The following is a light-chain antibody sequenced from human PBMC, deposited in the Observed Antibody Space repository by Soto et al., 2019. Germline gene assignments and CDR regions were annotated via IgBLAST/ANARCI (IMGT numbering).Light chain of an antibody. Sequence: EIVLAQSPATLSLSPGDRASLSCRASQSISTYLAWYQHKPGQAPRLLIYDASSRATGIPARFSGSGSGTDFTHTISSLEPEDFAIYYCQQRSNWPPEFTFGPGTRVDF. CDR3: QQRSNWPPEFT. CDR2: DAS. CDR1: QSISTY. V-gene: IGKV3-11*01. J-gene: IGKJ3*01.